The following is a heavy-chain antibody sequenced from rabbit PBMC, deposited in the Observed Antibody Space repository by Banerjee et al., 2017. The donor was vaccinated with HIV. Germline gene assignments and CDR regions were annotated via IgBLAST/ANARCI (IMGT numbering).Heavy chain of an antibody. Sequence: QSLEESGGGLVKPGASLTLTCTASGFTLSSYWICWVRQAPGKGLEWIACMDAGSSGTTNYASWAKGRFTISKTSSTTVTLQMTSLTAADTATYFCARGDGAYAGYDGLRGPGTLVTVS. CDR1: GFTLSSYW. CDR2: MDAGSSGTT. J-gene: IGHJ4*01. V-gene: IGHV1S40*01. D-gene: IGHD7-1*01. CDR3: ARGDGAYAGYDGL.